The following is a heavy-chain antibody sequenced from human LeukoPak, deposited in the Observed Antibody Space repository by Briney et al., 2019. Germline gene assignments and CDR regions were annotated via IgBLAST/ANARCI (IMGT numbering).Heavy chain of an antibody. CDR3: ARSHYDILTGQTGSFDY. D-gene: IGHD3-9*01. V-gene: IGHV1-8*01. Sequence: ASVKVSCKASGYTFTSYDINWARQATGQGLEWMGWMNPNSGNTGYAQKFQGRVTMTRNTSISTAYMELSSLRSEDTAVYYCARSHYDILTGQTGSFDYWGQGTLVTVSS. J-gene: IGHJ4*02. CDR1: GYTFTSYD. CDR2: MNPNSGNT.